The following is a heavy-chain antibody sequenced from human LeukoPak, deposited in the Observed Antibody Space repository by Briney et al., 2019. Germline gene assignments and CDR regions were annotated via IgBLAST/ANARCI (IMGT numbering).Heavy chain of an antibody. CDR2: IYYSGST. V-gene: IGHV4-59*01. D-gene: IGHD3-9*01. J-gene: IGHJ5*02. CDR3: ARVSVSEYFDWLPRTDP. Sequence: SETLSLTCTVSGGSISSYYWSWIRQPPGKGLEWIGYIYYSGSTNYNPSLKSRVTISVDTSKNQFSLKLSSVTAADTAVYYCARVSVSEYFDWLPRTDPWGQGTLVTVSS. CDR1: GGSISSYY.